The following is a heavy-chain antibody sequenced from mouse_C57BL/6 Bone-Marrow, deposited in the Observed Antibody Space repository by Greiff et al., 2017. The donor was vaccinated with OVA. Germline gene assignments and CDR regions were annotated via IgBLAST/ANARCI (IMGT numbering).Heavy chain of an antibody. CDR3: ARQDWYFDG. CDR1: GYTFTSYW. CDR2: IDPSDSYT. V-gene: IGHV1-50*01. Sequence: VQLQQPGAELVKPGASVKLSCKASGYTFTSYWMQWVNQRPGQGLEWIGEIDPSDSYTNYNQKFKGTATLTVDKSSRTAYIQHSSRTSEDSAVYYCARQDWYFDGWGTGTTVTVSS. J-gene: IGHJ1*03.